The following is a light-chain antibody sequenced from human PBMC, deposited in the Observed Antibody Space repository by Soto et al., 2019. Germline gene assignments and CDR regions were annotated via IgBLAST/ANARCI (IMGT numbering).Light chain of an antibody. Sequence: QSALTQPASVSGSPGQSITISCTGTSSDVGGYDHVSWYQQHPGKAPKLIIYDVTVRPSGISRRFSGSKSDNTASLAVSGLQPEDEADYYCSSYTNNDTLRFGGGTKLTVL. CDR3: SSYTNNDTLR. V-gene: IGLV2-14*03. CDR2: DVT. J-gene: IGLJ3*02. CDR1: SSDVGGYDH.